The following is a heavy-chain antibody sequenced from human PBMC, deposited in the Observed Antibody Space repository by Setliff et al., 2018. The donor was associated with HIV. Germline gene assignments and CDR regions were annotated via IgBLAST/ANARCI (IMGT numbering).Heavy chain of an antibody. V-gene: IGHV1-69*13. Sequence: SVKVSCKASGGTFRSYAFSWVRQAPGGLEWMGGIIPIFGTANHAQKFQGRVTITADESASTAYMELSSLRSDDTAVYYCARDSKIAVAGGDYYYMDVWGKGTTVTVSS. CDR3: ARDSKIAVAGGDYYYMDV. D-gene: IGHD6-19*01. J-gene: IGHJ6*03. CDR1: GGTFRSYA. CDR2: IIPIFGTA.